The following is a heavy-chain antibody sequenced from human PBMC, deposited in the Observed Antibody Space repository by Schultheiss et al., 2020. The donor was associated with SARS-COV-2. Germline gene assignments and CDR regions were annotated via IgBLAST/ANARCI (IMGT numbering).Heavy chain of an antibody. CDR2: ISSNGVTT. CDR1: GFTFSTYA. D-gene: IGHD4-11*01. J-gene: IGHJ6*02. CDR3: AREILTTAPRGGMDV. V-gene: IGHV3-64*02. Sequence: GGSLRLSCAASGFTFSTYAMHWVRQAPGKGLEYVSAISSNGVTTYYVDSVKGRFTISRDNSKNTLFLQMGGLRVEDMAVYYCAREILTTAPRGGMDVWGQGTTVTVSS.